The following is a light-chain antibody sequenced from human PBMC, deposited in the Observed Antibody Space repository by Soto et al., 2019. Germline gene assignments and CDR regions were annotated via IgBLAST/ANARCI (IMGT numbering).Light chain of an antibody. J-gene: IGLJ1*01. CDR2: EVN. V-gene: IGLV2-8*01. CDR1: SSDVGGYNY. CDR3: SSYAGSSNV. Sequence: LTQPPSASGSPGQSVAISCTGTSSDVGGYNYVSWYQQHPGKAPKLMIYEVNKRPSGVPDRFSGSKSGNTASLTVSGLQAEDEADYYCSSYAGSSNVFGTGTQVTVL.